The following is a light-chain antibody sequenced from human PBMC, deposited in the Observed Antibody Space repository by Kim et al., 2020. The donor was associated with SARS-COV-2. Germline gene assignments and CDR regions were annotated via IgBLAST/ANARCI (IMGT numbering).Light chain of an antibody. Sequence: SASVGDRVTSTCRASQSISGYLNWYQQKPGKAPKLLIYTASSLQSGVPSRFSGSGSGTDFTLTISSLHPEDFATYYCQQSYTTPDTFGQGTKLEI. CDR2: TAS. CDR3: QQSYTTPDT. V-gene: IGKV1-39*01. J-gene: IGKJ2*01. CDR1: QSISGY.